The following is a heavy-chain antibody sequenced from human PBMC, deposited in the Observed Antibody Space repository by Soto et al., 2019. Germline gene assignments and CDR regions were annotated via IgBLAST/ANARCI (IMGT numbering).Heavy chain of an antibody. CDR2: ISGSGGST. CDR1: GFTFSSYA. D-gene: IGHD6-19*01. CDR3: AKSIAVAGNVDY. Sequence: EVQLLESGGGLVQPGGSLRLSCAASGFTFSSYAMSWVRQAPGKGLEWVSAISGSGGSTYYADSVKGRFTISRDNSKNTLYLQMNSLRAVDTAVYYCAKSIAVAGNVDYWGQGTLVTVSS. J-gene: IGHJ4*02. V-gene: IGHV3-23*01.